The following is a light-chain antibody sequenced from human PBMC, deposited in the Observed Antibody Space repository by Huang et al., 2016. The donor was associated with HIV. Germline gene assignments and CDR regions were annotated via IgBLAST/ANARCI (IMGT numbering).Light chain of an antibody. J-gene: IGKJ1*01. CDR1: QSLLYRSNNKNY. CDR3: QQHYGRQST. CDR2: WAS. V-gene: IGKV4-1*01. Sequence: IVMTQSPESLAVSLGERASINCKSSQSLLYRSNNKNYLAWYQKKQGHPPTLLIYWASGRDVGVPGRFSGGGSGTNCPLTINSLQADDVAVYYCQQHYGRQSTFGQGT.